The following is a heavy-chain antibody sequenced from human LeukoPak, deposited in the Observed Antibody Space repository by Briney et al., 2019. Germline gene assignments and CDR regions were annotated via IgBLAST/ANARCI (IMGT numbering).Heavy chain of an antibody. Sequence: GGSLRLSCAASGFTFSSYSMNWVRQAPGKGLEWVSSISSSSSYIYYADSVKGRFTISRDNAKNSLYLQMNSLRAEDTAVYYCASPLRYCSGGSCYLKSPPVSYYGMDVWGQGTTVTVSS. J-gene: IGHJ6*02. V-gene: IGHV3-21*01. CDR2: ISSSSSYI. CDR3: ASPLRYCSGGSCYLKSPPVSYYGMDV. D-gene: IGHD2-15*01. CDR1: GFTFSSYS.